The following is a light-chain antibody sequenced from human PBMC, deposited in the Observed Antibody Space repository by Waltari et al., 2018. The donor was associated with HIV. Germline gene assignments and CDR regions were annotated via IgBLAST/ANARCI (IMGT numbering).Light chain of an antibody. V-gene: IGKV3-11*01. Sequence: ETVLTQSPPTLSLSPGERATLSCRASQNVRNHLAWYQQKPGQSPRLLIYDTSNRATGIPARFSGSGSATDFTLTISNLEPEDFAVYYCQQRTNWPPTFGQGTKVEIK. CDR1: QNVRNH. CDR2: DTS. CDR3: QQRTNWPPT. J-gene: IGKJ1*01.